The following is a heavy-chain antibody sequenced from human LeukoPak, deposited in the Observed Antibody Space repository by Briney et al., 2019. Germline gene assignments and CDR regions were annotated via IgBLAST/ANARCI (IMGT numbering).Heavy chain of an antibody. CDR3: ARVEFQASSSWYLGY. CDR2: IYYSGST. J-gene: IGHJ4*02. Sequence: SETLSLTCTVSGGSISSGGYYWSWIRQHPGKGLEWIGYIYYSGSTYYNPSLKSRVTISVDTSKNQFSLKLSSVTAADTAVYYCARVEFQASSSWYLGYWGQGTLVTVSS. D-gene: IGHD6-13*01. V-gene: IGHV4-31*03. CDR1: GGSISSGGYY.